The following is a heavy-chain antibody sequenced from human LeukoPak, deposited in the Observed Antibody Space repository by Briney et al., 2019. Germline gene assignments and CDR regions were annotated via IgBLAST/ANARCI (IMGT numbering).Heavy chain of an antibody. CDR3: AREGGVYSSGWYGY. D-gene: IGHD6-19*01. Sequence: ASMKVSCKASGGTFSSYAISWVRQAPGQGLEWMGRIIPILGIANYAQKFQGRVTITADKSTSTAYMELSSLRSEDTAVYYCAREGGVYSSGWYGYWGQGTLVTVSS. J-gene: IGHJ4*02. V-gene: IGHV1-69*04. CDR1: GGTFSSYA. CDR2: IIPILGIA.